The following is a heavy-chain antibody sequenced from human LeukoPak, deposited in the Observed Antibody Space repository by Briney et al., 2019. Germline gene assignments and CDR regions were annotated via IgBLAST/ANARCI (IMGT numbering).Heavy chain of an antibody. CDR2: ISSSGSTI. CDR1: GFTVSSNY. CDR3: ARVTSIAARPAAFDI. Sequence: GGSLRLSCAASGFTVSSNYMSWIRQAPGKGLEWVSYISSSGSTIYYADSVKGRFTIFRDNAKNSLYLQMNSLRAEDTAVYYCARVTSIAARPAAFDIWGQGTMVTVSS. V-gene: IGHV3-11*04. J-gene: IGHJ3*02. D-gene: IGHD6-6*01.